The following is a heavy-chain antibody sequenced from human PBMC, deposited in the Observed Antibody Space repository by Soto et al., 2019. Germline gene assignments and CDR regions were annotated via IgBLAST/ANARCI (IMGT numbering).Heavy chain of an antibody. J-gene: IGHJ6*03. CDR1: GGSISSSSYY. V-gene: IGHV4-39*01. D-gene: IGHD3-10*01. CDR3: ARLARGSGSYPHYYYYYYMDV. Sequence: PSETLSLTCPVSGGSISSSSYYWGWIRQPPGKGLEWIGSIYYSGSTYYNPSLKSRVTISVDTSKNQFSLKLSSVTAADTAVYYCARLARGSGSYPHYYYYYYMDVWGKGTTVTVSS. CDR2: IYYSGST.